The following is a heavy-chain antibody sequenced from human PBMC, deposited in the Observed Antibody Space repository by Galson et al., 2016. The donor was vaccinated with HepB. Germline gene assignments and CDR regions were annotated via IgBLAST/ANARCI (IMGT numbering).Heavy chain of an antibody. Sequence: SETLSLTCTVSGGSISNYYWSWIRQPPGKGLEWLGYVSYSGDTNYNPSLKSRVTISVDTAKNQFPLRLSSVTAADTALYYCARVETEGYNLFVGDYYFDYWGHGTLVTVSS. CDR1: GGSISNYY. J-gene: IGHJ4*01. CDR3: ARVETEGYNLFVGDYYFDY. D-gene: IGHD5-24*01. CDR2: VSYSGDT. V-gene: IGHV4-59*01.